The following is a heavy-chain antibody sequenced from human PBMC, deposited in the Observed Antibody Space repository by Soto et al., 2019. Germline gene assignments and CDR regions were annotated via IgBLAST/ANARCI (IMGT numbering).Heavy chain of an antibody. CDR2: INPNSGGT. D-gene: IGHD6-13*01. Sequence: ASVKVSCKTSGYNFNAFYIHWVRQAPGQGLEWMGWINPNSGGTKFPQRFQGRVTMTRDTSINTTYLEVTSLTSDDTAMYFCARATPPRAAAADFAYWGQGSMVTVSS. V-gene: IGHV1-2*02. J-gene: IGHJ4*02. CDR3: ARATPPRAAAADFAY. CDR1: GYNFNAFY.